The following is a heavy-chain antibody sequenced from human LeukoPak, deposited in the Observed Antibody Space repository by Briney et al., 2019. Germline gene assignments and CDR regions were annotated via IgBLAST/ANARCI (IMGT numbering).Heavy chain of an antibody. J-gene: IGHJ3*02. Sequence: SQTLSLTCAISGDSVSSNSAAWNWIRQSPSRGLEWLGRTYYRSKWSNDYAVSVESRITINPDTSKNQFSLQLDSVTPEDTAVYYCCHSLSGRTGAFDIWGRGTVVTVSS. CDR3: CHSLSGRTGAFDI. V-gene: IGHV6-1*01. D-gene: IGHD2-21*01. CDR1: GDSVSSNSAA. CDR2: TYYRSKWSN.